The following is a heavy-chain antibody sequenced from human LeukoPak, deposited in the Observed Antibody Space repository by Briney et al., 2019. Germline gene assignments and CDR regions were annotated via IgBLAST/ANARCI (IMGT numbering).Heavy chain of an antibody. V-gene: IGHV3-74*01. CDR3: ASAFTYVRLGDH. Sequence: QAGGSLRLSCAVSGLSFSSYWMHWVRQAPGKGLVWVARTNLHGTAVDYADSVRGRFTISRDNAKNTLFLQMSSLRAEDTAVYYCASAFTYVRLGDHWGQGTLVTVSS. D-gene: IGHD3-16*01. CDR2: TNLHGTAV. J-gene: IGHJ4*02. CDR1: GLSFSSYW.